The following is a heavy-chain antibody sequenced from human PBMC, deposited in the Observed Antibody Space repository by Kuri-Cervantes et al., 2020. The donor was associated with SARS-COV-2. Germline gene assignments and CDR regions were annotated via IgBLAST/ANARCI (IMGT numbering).Heavy chain of an antibody. J-gene: IGHJ4*02. Sequence: SVKVSCKASGGTFSSYATSWVRQVPGQGLEWMGGIIPIFGTANYAQKFQGRVTITTDESTSTAYMELSSLRSEDTAVYYCARGPLGSYDFWSGYYHNYDYWGQGTLVTVSS. V-gene: IGHV1-69*05. D-gene: IGHD3-3*01. CDR1: GGTFSSYA. CDR3: ARGPLGSYDFWSGYYHNYDY. CDR2: IIPIFGTA.